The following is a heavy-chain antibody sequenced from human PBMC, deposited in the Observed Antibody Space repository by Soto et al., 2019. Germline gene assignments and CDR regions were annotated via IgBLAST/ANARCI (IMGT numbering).Heavy chain of an antibody. D-gene: IGHD6-19*01. J-gene: IGHJ4*02. CDR2: ISSSSSYI. CDR3: AREQWLVRLAFDY. Sequence: GGSLGLSCARSGFTFSSYSIKWVRQAPGKGLEWVSSISSSSSYIYYADSVKGRFTISRDNAKNSLYLQMNSLRAEDTAVYYCAREQWLVRLAFDYWGQGTLVTVSS. V-gene: IGHV3-21*01. CDR1: GFTFSSYS.